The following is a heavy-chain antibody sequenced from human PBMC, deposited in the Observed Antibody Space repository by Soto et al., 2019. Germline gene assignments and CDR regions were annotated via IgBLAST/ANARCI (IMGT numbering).Heavy chain of an antibody. CDR1: GYTLTELS. D-gene: IGHD2-15*01. CDR2: FDPEDGET. V-gene: IGHV1-24*01. CDR3: ATLFYCSGGSCLLPHYYFDY. J-gene: IGHJ4*02. Sequence: QVQLVQSGAEVKKTGVSVKVSCKVSGYTLTELSMHWVRQAPGKGLEWMGGFDPEDGETIYAQKFQGRVTMTEDTSTDTAYMELRSLRSEDTAVYYCATLFYCSGGSCLLPHYYFDYWGQGTLVTVSS.